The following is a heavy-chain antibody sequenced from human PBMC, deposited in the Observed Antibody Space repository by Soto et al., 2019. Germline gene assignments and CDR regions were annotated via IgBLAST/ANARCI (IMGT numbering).Heavy chain of an antibody. D-gene: IGHD3-22*01. CDR1: VYTFTCYY. CDR2: INPNSGGT. J-gene: IGHJ5*02. V-gene: IGHV1-2*02. CDR3: ARAPKNYYDSSGYYPQVRVWFDH. Sequence: XSVKVSCKASVYTFTCYYMHWVRQAPGQGLEWVGWINPNSGGTNYAQKFQGRVTMTRDTSISTAYMELSRLRSDDTAVYYCARAPKNYYDSSGYYPQVRVWFDHWGQGTLVTVSS.